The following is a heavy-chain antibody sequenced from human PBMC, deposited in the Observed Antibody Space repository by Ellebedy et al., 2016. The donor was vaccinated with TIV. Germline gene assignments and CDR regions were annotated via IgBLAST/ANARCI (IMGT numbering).Heavy chain of an antibody. J-gene: IGHJ5*02. V-gene: IGHV4-4*07. CDR1: GGSISSYY. Sequence: SETLSLTXTVSGGSISSYYWSWIRQPAGKGLEWIGRIYTSGSTNYNPSLKSRVTMSVDTSKNQFSLKLSSVTAADTAVYYCARGGRYYYDSSGYLSWGQGTLVTVSS. D-gene: IGHD3-22*01. CDR3: ARGGRYYYDSSGYLS. CDR2: IYTSGST.